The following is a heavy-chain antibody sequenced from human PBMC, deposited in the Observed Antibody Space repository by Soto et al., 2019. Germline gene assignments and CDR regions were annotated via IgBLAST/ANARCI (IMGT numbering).Heavy chain of an antibody. V-gene: IGHV1-69*13. Sequence: SVKVSCKASGGTVSSYAISWVRQAPGQGLEWMGGIIPIFGTANYAQKFQGRVTITADESTSTAYMELSSLRSEDTAVYYCARAGTVTTYYFDYWGKGTLVTVSS. J-gene: IGHJ4*02. CDR2: IIPIFGTA. CDR3: ARAGTVTTYYFDY. CDR1: GGTVSSYA. D-gene: IGHD4-17*01.